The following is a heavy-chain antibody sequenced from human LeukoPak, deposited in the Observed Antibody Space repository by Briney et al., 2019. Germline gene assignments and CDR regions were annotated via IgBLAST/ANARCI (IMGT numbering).Heavy chain of an antibody. CDR1: GGSISSGGYY. Sequence: PSETLSLTCTVSGGSISSGGYYWSWIRQHPGKGLEWIGYIYYSGSTYYNPSLKSRVTISVDTSKNQFSLKLSSVTAADTAVYYCARAPPGDYDEFDYWGQGTLVTVSS. CDR3: ARAPPGDYDEFDY. D-gene: IGHD4-17*01. J-gene: IGHJ4*02. V-gene: IGHV4-31*03. CDR2: IYYSGST.